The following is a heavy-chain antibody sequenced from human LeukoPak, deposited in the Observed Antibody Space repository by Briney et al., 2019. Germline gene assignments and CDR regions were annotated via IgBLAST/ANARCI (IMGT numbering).Heavy chain of an antibody. V-gene: IGHV1-18*01. CDR1: GYTFTSYG. CDR2: ISAYNGNT. Sequence: GASVRVSCKASGYTFTSYGISWVRQAPGQGLEWMGWISAYNGNTNYAQKLQGRVTITTDESTSTAYMELSSLRSEDTAVYYCARSREYSSSSQLFYYYYMDVWGKGTTVTVSS. J-gene: IGHJ6*03. CDR3: ARSREYSSSSQLFYYYYMDV. D-gene: IGHD6-6*01.